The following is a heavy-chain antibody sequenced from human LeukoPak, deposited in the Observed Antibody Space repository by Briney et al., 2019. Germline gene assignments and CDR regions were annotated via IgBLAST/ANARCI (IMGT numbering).Heavy chain of an antibody. J-gene: IGHJ6*03. D-gene: IGHD2-2*01. Sequence: ASVKVSCKASGYTFTSYAISWVRQAPGQGLEWMGGIIPIFGTANYAQKFQGRVTITADESTSTAYMELSSLRSEDTAVYYCARAVYCSSTSCYYYYYMDVWGKGTTVTVSS. CDR1: GYTFTSYA. V-gene: IGHV1-69*13. CDR3: ARAVYCSSTSCYYYYYMDV. CDR2: IIPIFGTA.